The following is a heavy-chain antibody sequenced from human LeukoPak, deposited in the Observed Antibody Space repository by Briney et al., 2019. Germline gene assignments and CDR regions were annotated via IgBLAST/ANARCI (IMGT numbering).Heavy chain of an antibody. Sequence: GGSLRLSCAASGFTFSSYAMSWVRQAPGKGLEWVSAISGSGGSTYYADSVKGRFTISRDNSKNTLYLQMNSLRAEDTAVYYCAKRDDSSGYSLPDLWGCGGLVTVSS. V-gene: IGHV3-23*01. CDR2: ISGSGGST. CDR1: GFTFSSYA. D-gene: IGHD3-22*01. CDR3: AKRDDSSGYSLPDL. J-gene: IGHJ2*01.